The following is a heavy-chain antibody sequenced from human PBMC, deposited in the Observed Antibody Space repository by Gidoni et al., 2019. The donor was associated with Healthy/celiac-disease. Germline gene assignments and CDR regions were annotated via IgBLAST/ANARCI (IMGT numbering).Heavy chain of an antibody. J-gene: IGHJ4*02. D-gene: IGHD4-17*01. Sequence: EVQLVESGGGLVKPGGSLRLSCAASGFTFSSYSMNWVRQAPGKGLEWVSSISSSSSYIYYADSVKGRFTISRDNAKNSLYLQMNSLRAEDTAVYYCARGMTTVTTLTYFDYWGQGTLVTVSS. CDR1: GFTFSSYS. V-gene: IGHV3-21*01. CDR3: ARGMTTVTTLTYFDY. CDR2: ISSSSSYI.